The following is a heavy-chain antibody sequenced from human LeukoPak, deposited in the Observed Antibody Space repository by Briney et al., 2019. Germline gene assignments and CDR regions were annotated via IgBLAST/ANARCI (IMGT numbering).Heavy chain of an antibody. V-gene: IGHV4-39*01. CDR2: IYYSGST. D-gene: IGHD2-2*01. CDR3: ARGRYCSSTSCYRKHFDY. CDR1: GGSISSSSYY. J-gene: IGHJ4*02. Sequence: PSETLSLTCTVSGGSISSSSYYWGWIRQPPGKGLEWIGSIYYSGSTYYNPSLKSRVTISVDTSKNQFSLKLSSVTAADTAVYYCARGRYCSSTSCYRKHFDYWGQGTLVTVSS.